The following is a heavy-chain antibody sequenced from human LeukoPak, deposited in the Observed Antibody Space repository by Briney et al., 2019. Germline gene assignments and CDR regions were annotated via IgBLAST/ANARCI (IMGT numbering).Heavy chain of an antibody. Sequence: GGSLRLSCAASGFTFSSYSMNWVRQAPGKGLEWVSSISSSSSYIYYADSVKGRFTISRDNAKNSLYLQMNSLRAEDTAVYYCARARNQKTYYYDSSGYYPLDYWGQGTLVTVSS. CDR3: ARARNQKTYYYDSSGYYPLDY. V-gene: IGHV3-21*01. J-gene: IGHJ4*02. CDR2: ISSSSSYI. CDR1: GFTFSSYS. D-gene: IGHD3-22*01.